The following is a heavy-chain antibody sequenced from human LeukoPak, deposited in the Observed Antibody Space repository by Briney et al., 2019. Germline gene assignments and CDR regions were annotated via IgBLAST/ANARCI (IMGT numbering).Heavy chain of an antibody. CDR3: ARGPVATITALAFDI. CDR1: GYTFTSYG. J-gene: IGHJ3*02. Sequence: ASVKVSCKASGYTFTSYGISWVRQAPGQGLEWMGWISAYNGNTNYAQKLQGRVTMTTDTSTSTAYMELRSLRSDVTAVYYCARGPVATITALAFDIWGQGTMVTVSS. V-gene: IGHV1-18*01. D-gene: IGHD5-12*01. CDR2: ISAYNGNT.